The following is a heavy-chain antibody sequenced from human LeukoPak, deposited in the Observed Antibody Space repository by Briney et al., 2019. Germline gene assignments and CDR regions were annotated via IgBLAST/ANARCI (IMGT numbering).Heavy chain of an antibody. V-gene: IGHV3-48*01. Sequence: TGGSLRLSCAASGFTFSRYWMHWVRQAPGKGLEWVSYIRSSSSTIYYADSVKGRFTISRDNAKNSLYLQMNSLRAEDTAVYYCARAKRNGFDIWGQGTMVTVSS. CDR3: ARAKRNGFDI. CDR1: GFTFSRYW. J-gene: IGHJ3*02. CDR2: IRSSSSTI.